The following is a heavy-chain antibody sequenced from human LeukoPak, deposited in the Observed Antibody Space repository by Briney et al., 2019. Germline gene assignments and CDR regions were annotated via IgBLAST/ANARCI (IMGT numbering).Heavy chain of an antibody. CDR1: GGTISSYA. D-gene: IGHD5-24*01. J-gene: IGHJ5*02. V-gene: IGHV1-69*05. CDR3: ARDRRERWLYWFDP. Sequence: ASVKVSCKASGGTISSYAISWVRQAPGQGLEWMGGIIPIFGTANYAQKFQGRVTITTDESTSTAYMELSSLRSEDTAVYYCARDRRERWLYWFDPWGQGTLVTVSS. CDR2: IIPIFGTA.